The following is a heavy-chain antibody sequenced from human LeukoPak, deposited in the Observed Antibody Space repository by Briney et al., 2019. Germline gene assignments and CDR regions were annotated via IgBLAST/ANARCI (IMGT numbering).Heavy chain of an antibody. D-gene: IGHD6-13*01. CDR2: FDPEDGET. J-gene: IGHJ5*02. Sequence: ASVKVSCKVSGYTLTELSMHWVRQAPGKGLEWLGGFDPEDGETIYAQKFQGRVTMTEDTSTDTAYMELSSLRSEDTAVYYCARVLKGRGSWYYGWFDPWGQGTLVTVSS. CDR3: ARVLKGRGSWYYGWFDP. V-gene: IGHV1-24*01. CDR1: GYTLTELS.